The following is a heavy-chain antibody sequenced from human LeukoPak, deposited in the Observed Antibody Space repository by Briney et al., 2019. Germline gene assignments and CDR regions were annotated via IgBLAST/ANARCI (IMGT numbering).Heavy chain of an antibody. CDR3: ARDLGYSSGWYQEYY. D-gene: IGHD6-19*01. J-gene: IGHJ4*02. CDR2: IIPIFGTA. Sequence: ASVKVSCKASGGTFSSYAISWVRQAPGQGLEWMGGIIPIFGTANYAQKFQGRVTTTADESTSTAYMELSSLRSEDTAVYYCARDLGYSSGWYQEYYWGQGTLVTVSS. V-gene: IGHV1-69*13. CDR1: GGTFSSYA.